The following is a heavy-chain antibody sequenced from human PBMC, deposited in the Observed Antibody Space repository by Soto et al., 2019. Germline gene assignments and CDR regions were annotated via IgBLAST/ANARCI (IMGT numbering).Heavy chain of an antibody. J-gene: IGHJ4*02. CDR1: GFTFSNSW. V-gene: IGHV3-7*01. CDR2: IKEDGTAK. D-gene: IGHD3-22*01. CDR3: TTDRGYLTFDY. Sequence: GGSLRLSCAASGFTFSNSWMNWVRQAPGKGLEWVANIKEDGTAKYYLDSVKGRFTVSRDNVKNSLYLQMNSLRAEDTAMYYCTTDRGYLTFDYWGPGTLVTV.